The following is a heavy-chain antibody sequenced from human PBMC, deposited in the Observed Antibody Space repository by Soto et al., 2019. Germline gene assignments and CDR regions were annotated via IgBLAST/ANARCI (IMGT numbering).Heavy chain of an antibody. CDR1: GFTFSSFA. V-gene: IGHV3-23*01. Sequence: EVQLLESGGGLVQPGGSLRLSCAASGFTFSSFAMSWVRQAPGKGLEWVSAISTSGASTYYADSVKGRFTISRDNSKNTLYLQMNSLRAEDTAVYYCAIDPMVRDCSGGTCYFDYWGQGTLVTVSS. CDR2: ISTSGAST. D-gene: IGHD2-15*01. CDR3: AIDPMVRDCSGGTCYFDY. J-gene: IGHJ4*02.